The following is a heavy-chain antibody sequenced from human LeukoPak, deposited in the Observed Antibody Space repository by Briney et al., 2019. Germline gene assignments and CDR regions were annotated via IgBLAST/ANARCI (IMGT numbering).Heavy chain of an antibody. Sequence: GGSLRLSCAASAFTFSNYGMSWVRQAPGKGLEWVSYISSSSSTIYYADSVKGRFTISRDNAKNSLYLQMNSLRAEDTAVYYCAREVYDSSGYSFDYWGQGTLVTVSS. V-gene: IGHV3-48*04. CDR3: AREVYDSSGYSFDY. J-gene: IGHJ4*02. D-gene: IGHD3-22*01. CDR1: AFTFSNYG. CDR2: ISSSSSTI.